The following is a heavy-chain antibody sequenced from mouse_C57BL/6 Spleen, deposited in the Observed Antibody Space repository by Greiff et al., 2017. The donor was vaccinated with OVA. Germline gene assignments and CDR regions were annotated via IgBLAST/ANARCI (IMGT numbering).Heavy chain of an antibody. Sequence: VKLVESGPGLVQPSQSLSITCTVSGFSLTSYGVHWVRQSPGKGLEWLGVIWSGGSTDYNAAFISRLSISKDNSKGQVFFKMNSLQADDTAIYYWAIEFITTVVNYAMDYWGQGTSVTVSS. J-gene: IGHJ4*01. CDR3: AIEFITTVVNYAMDY. CDR1: GFSLTSYG. CDR2: IWSGGST. V-gene: IGHV2-2*01. D-gene: IGHD1-1*01.